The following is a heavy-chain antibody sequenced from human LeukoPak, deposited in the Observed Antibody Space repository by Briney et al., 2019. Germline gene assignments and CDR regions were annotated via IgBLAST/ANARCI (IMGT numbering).Heavy chain of an antibody. CDR2: IYYSGST. CDR1: GGSISSSSYY. CDR3: ARWFDYYDSSGYLGTDAFDI. D-gene: IGHD3-22*01. V-gene: IGHV4-39*01. J-gene: IGHJ3*02. Sequence: SETLSLTCTVSGGSISSSSYYWGWIRQPPGKGLEWIGSIYYSGSTYYNPSLKSRVTISVDTSKNQFSLKLSSVTAADAAVYYCARWFDYYDSSGYLGTDAFDIWGQGTMVTVSS.